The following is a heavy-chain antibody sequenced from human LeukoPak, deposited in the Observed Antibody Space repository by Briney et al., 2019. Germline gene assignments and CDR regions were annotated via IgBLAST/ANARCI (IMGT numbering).Heavy chain of an antibody. CDR1: GFTFSNAW. D-gene: IGHD4/OR15-4a*01. Sequence: GGSLRLSCAASGFTFSNAWMKWVRQTPGKGLEWVANIKDDGSDKNYLDSVKGRFTISRDNAKNSLYLQMNSLRAEDTAVYYCARGHYDATGPGSYWGQGILVTVSS. CDR2: IKDDGSDK. V-gene: IGHV3-7*01. J-gene: IGHJ4*02. CDR3: ARGHYDATGPGSY.